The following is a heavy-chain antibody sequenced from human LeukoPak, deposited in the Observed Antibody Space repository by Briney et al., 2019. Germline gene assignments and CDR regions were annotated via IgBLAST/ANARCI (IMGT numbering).Heavy chain of an antibody. Sequence: SQTLSLTCAISGDXVSSNSAAWSWIRQSPSRGLEWLGGTYYRSKWYHDYAVSVRSRVSVNPDTSKNQFSLQLNSVTPEDTAVYYCARFLGIGSQRYYFDYWGQGTLVTVSS. CDR3: ARFLGIGSQRYYFDY. CDR2: TYYRSKWYH. CDR1: GDXVSSNSAA. J-gene: IGHJ4*02. D-gene: IGHD6-19*01. V-gene: IGHV6-1*01.